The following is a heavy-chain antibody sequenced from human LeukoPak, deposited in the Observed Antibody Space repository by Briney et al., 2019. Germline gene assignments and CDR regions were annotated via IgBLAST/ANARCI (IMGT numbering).Heavy chain of an antibody. CDR3: ARESTVTTSFDY. J-gene: IGHJ4*02. V-gene: IGHV3-21*01. CDR2: ISSSSSYI. D-gene: IGHD4-17*01. CDR1: GFTFSSYS. Sequence: GGSLRLSCAASGFTFSSYSMNWVRQAPGKGLEWVSSISSSSSYIYYADSVKGRFTISRDNAKNSLYLRMNSLRAEDTAVYYCARESTVTTSFDYWGQGTLVTVSS.